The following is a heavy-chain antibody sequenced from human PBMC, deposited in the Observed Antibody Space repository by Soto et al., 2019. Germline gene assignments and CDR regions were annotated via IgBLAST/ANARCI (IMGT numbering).Heavy chain of an antibody. V-gene: IGHV4-34*01. J-gene: IGHJ4*02. D-gene: IGHD1-1*01. CDR2: INESGST. Sequence: QVQLQQWGAGLVKPSETLSLSCAVYGQSFSGHSWAWIRQPPGKGLEWIGEINESGSTYYNPSLKSRVTNSTDTSKNHFSLKLSSVSAADTAAYFCARGSGIVALPGELEDVNYDYWGQGTLVNVSS. CDR1: GQSFSGHS. CDR3: ARGSGIVALPGELEDVNYDY.